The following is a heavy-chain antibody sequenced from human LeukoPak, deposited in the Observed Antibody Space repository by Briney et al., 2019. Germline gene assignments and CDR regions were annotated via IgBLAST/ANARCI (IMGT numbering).Heavy chain of an antibody. CDR2: IYHSGST. Sequence: SETLSLTCTVSGGSISSGGYSWPWIRQPPGKGLEWIAYIYHSGSTYYNPSLKSRVTISADRSKNQFSLKLNSVTAADTAVYYCARGIAASDWFDPWGQGTLVTVSS. CDR1: GGSISSGGYS. D-gene: IGHD6-13*01. V-gene: IGHV4-30-2*01. CDR3: ARGIAASDWFDP. J-gene: IGHJ5*02.